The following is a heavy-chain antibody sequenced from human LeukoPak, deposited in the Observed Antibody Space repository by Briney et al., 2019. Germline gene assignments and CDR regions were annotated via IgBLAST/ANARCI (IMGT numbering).Heavy chain of an antibody. J-gene: IGHJ4*02. CDR2: INGGGDTT. D-gene: IGHD5-24*01. CDR3: AKALDTYGYMRFDY. CDR1: GFTFVSYA. V-gene: IGHV3-23*01. Sequence: PGGSLRLSCETSGFTFVSYAMTWVRKAPGKGLEWVSAINGGGDTTYYADSVKGRFTVSRDRSTNTLFLQMSSLRAADSGMYYCAKALDTYGYMRFDYWGQGTLVTVSS.